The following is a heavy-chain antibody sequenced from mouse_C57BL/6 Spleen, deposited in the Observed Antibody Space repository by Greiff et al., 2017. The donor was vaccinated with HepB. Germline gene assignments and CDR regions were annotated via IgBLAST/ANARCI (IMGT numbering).Heavy chain of an antibody. CDR3: ARKDYDYDWGYFDV. D-gene: IGHD2-4*01. Sequence: LQESGAELVRPGASVKMSCKASGYTFTSYNMHWVKQTPRQGLEWIGAIYPGNGDTSYNQKFKGKATLTVDKSSSTAYMQLSSLTSEDSAVYFCARKDYDYDWGYFDVWGTGTTVTVSS. V-gene: IGHV1-12*01. CDR1: GYTFTSYN. J-gene: IGHJ1*03. CDR2: IYPGNGDT.